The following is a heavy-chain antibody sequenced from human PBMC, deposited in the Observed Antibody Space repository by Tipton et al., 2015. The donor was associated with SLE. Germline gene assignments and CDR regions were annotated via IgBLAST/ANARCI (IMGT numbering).Heavy chain of an antibody. Sequence: TLSLTCTVSGGSISSYYWSWIRQPPGKVLEWIGYIYYSGSTNYNSSLKSRVTITVDTSKAQFSLRLTSVTAADTAVYYCARVKTVAALDYWGQGILVSVSS. J-gene: IGHJ4*02. CDR3: ARVKTVAALDY. V-gene: IGHV4-59*01. CDR1: GGSISSYY. D-gene: IGHD2-21*02. CDR2: IYYSGST.